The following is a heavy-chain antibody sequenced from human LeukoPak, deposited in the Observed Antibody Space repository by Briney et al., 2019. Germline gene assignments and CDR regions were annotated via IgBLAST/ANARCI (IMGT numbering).Heavy chain of an antibody. D-gene: IGHD3-16*01. V-gene: IGHV3-23*01. CDR1: GFTFSSYS. CDR3: AKELITFGGIIDY. Sequence: PGGSLRLSCAASGFTFSSYSMNWVRQAPGKGLEWVSAMSGSGGSTYYADSVKGRFTISRDNSKNTLYLQMNSLRTEDTAVYYCAKELITFGGIIDYWGQGTLVTVSS. J-gene: IGHJ4*02. CDR2: MSGSGGST.